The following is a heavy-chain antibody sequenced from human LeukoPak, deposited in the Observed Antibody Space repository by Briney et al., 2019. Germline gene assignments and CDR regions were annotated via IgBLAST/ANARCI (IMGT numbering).Heavy chain of an antibody. D-gene: IGHD3-3*01. CDR1: GYTFTGYY. Sequence: ASVKVSCKASGYTFTGYYMHWVRQAPGQGLEWMGWINPNSGGTNYAQKFQGRVTMTRDTSISTDYMELSKLRSDDTAVYYCARPLRITIFGVVNYWGQGTLVTVSS. J-gene: IGHJ4*02. V-gene: IGHV1-2*02. CDR2: INPNSGGT. CDR3: ARPLRITIFGVVNY.